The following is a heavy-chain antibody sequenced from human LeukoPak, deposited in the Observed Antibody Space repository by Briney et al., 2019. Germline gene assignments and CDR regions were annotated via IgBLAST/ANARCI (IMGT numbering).Heavy chain of an antibody. Sequence: GASVKVSCKASGYTFTGYYMHWVRQAPGQGLEWMGWINPNSGGTNYAQKFQGRVTMTRDTSISTAYMELSRLRSDDTAVYYCARGLPRLWWNPSYYYYYMDVWGKGTTVTVSS. CDR1: GYTFTGYY. CDR2: INPNSGGT. CDR3: ARGLPRLWWNPSYYYYYMDV. D-gene: IGHD4/OR15-4a*01. J-gene: IGHJ6*03. V-gene: IGHV1-2*02.